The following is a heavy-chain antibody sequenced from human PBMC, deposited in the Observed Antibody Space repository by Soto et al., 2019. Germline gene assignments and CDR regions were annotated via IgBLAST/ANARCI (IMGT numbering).Heavy chain of an antibody. CDR1: GFTFSTYA. CDR3: AKDGALLRFLDGGTLHL. CDR2: ITGRGANP. D-gene: IGHD3-3*01. J-gene: IGHJ1*01. Sequence: QLLESGGGLVQPGGPLRLSCAASGFTFSTYAMSWVRQAPGGGLGWVSTITGRGANPYYADSVKGRFAIFRDNSINPLYLKMDSRKAEDTAIYDCAKDGALLRFLDGGTLHLWGQGTLVTVSS. V-gene: IGHV3-23*01.